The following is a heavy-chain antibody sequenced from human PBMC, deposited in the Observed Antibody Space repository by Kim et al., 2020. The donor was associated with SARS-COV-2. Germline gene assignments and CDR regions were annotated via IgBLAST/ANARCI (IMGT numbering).Heavy chain of an antibody. CDR3: ARGVSGGMDV. J-gene: IGHJ6*02. CDR2: IKSDGSST. CDR1: GFTFSSYW. D-gene: IGHD3-10*01. V-gene: IGHV3-74*01. Sequence: GGSLRLSCAASGFTFSSYWMYWVRQAPGKGLVWVSRIKSDGSSTNFADSVKGRFTISRDNAENTLYLQMNSLRAEDTAVYYCARGVSGGMDVWGQGTTVTVSS.